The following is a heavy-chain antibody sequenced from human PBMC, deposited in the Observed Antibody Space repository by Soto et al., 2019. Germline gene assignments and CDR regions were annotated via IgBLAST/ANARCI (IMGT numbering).Heavy chain of an antibody. V-gene: IGHV4-4*07. Sequence: SETLSLTCTVSGASISNYYWSWIRQPAGKGLECLGRIYASGTTTYNPSLRSRVTMSVDTSKNQFSLNLNSVTAADTAVYYCAREGRSELGTVESWGQGTLVTVYS. J-gene: IGHJ5*02. CDR1: GASISNYY. D-gene: IGHD1-1*01. CDR3: AREGRSELGTVES. CDR2: IYASGTT.